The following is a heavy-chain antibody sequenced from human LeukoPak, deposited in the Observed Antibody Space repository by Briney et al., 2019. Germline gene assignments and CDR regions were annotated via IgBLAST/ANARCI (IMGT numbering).Heavy chain of an antibody. CDR3: ARHLWFGELKLFYGMDV. Sequence: VASVKVSCKASGYTFTSYDINWVRQATGQGLEWMGWMNPNRGNTGYAQKFQGRVTMTRNTSISTAYMELSSLRSEDTAVYYCARHLWFGELKLFYGMDVWGQGTTVTVSS. CDR1: GYTFTSYD. D-gene: IGHD3-10*01. J-gene: IGHJ6*02. V-gene: IGHV1-8*01. CDR2: MNPNRGNT.